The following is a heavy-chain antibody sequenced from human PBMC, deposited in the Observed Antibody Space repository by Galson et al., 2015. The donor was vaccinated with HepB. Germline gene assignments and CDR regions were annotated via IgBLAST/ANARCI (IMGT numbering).Heavy chain of an antibody. J-gene: IGHJ3*02. CDR1: GFTFSSYS. CDR2: ISSSSSYI. Sequence: SLRLSCAASGFTFSSYSMNWVRQAPGKGLEWVSSISSSSSYIYYADSVKGRFTISRDNAKNSLYLQMNSLRAEDTAVYYCARDMGGWYFAFDIWGQGTMVTVSS. CDR3: ARDMGGWYFAFDI. V-gene: IGHV3-21*01. D-gene: IGHD6-19*01.